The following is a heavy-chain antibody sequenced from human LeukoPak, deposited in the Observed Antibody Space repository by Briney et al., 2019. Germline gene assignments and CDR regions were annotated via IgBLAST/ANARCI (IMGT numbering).Heavy chain of an antibody. D-gene: IGHD4-23*01. Sequence: SETLSLTCTVSGGSISSYYWSWIRQPAGKGLEWIGRMYSSGSTNYNPSLKSRVSMSVDTSKNQFSLKLTSVTAADTAVYYCARGGKATVVTMWGQGILVTVSS. CDR2: MYSSGST. CDR3: ARGGKATVVTM. J-gene: IGHJ4*02. V-gene: IGHV4-4*07. CDR1: GGSISSYY.